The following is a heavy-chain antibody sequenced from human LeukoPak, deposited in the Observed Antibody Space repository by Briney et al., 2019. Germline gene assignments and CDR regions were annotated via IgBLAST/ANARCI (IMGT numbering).Heavy chain of an antibody. CDR1: GFTFRSYW. CDR2: IKTDGSST. J-gene: IGHJ4*02. Sequence: GGSLRLSCAASGFTFRSYWMHWVRQAQGKVLVWVSRIKTDGSSTNYADSVKGRFTISRDNAKNTLYLQMNALRAEDTAVYFCARESYSSGSYYFDYWGQGTLVTVSS. D-gene: IGHD3-22*01. CDR3: ARESYSSGSYYFDY. V-gene: IGHV3-74*01.